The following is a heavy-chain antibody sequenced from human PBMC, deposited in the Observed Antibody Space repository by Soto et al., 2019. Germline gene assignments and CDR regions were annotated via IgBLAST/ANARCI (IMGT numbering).Heavy chain of an antibody. CDR3: ARHEQREADPFDH. J-gene: IGHJ4*02. CDR1: GDTVSSNSAT. D-gene: IGHD6-19*01. V-gene: IGHV6-1*01. CDR2: TYYRSQWYS. Sequence: PSQTLSLTCAISGDTVSSNSATWNWIRQSPSRGLEWLGRTYYRSQWYSDYALSVKSRITINPDTTKNQFSLHLNSVTPEDTAVYYCARHEQREADPFDHWGQGTLVTVPS.